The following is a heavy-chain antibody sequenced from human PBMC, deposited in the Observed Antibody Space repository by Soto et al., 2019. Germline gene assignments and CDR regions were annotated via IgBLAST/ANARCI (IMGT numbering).Heavy chain of an antibody. Sequence: EVQLLESGGGLVQPGGSLRLSCAASGFTFSSYAMSWVRQAPGKGLEWVSAISGRGGSTYYADSVKVRFTIARDNPNNPLYLQMNRLRAADTDVYYCAKDGLASARDRWVQGTLVTVSS. J-gene: IGHJ5*02. D-gene: IGHD1-26*01. CDR2: ISGRGGST. CDR1: GFTFSSYA. CDR3: AKDGLASARDR. V-gene: IGHV3-23*01.